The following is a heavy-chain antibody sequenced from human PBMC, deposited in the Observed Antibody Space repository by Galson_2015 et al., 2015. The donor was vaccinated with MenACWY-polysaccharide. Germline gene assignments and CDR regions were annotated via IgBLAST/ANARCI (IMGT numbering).Heavy chain of an antibody. CDR3: ARPQLLMFDAFDI. J-gene: IGHJ3*02. D-gene: IGHD3-10*02. V-gene: IGHV3-7*01. CDR1: GFTFSNYF. CDR2: IKQDGGEK. Sequence: SLRLSCAASGFTFSNYFMGWVRQAPGKGLEWVANIKQDGGEKYYVDSVKGRFTISRDNAQNSLYLQMNSLRAEDTAVYYCARPQLLMFDAFDIWGQGTLVTVS.